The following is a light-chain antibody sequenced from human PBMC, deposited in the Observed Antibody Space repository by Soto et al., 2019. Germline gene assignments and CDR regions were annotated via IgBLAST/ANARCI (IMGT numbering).Light chain of an antibody. CDR2: DAS. V-gene: IGKV1-5*01. CDR3: QQYNGYSRRRT. J-gene: IGKJ1*01. CDR1: QSISSW. Sequence: DIPMTQSPSTLSASVGDRVTITCRASQSISSWLAWYQQKPGKAPKLLIYDASSLESGVPSRFSGSGSGTEFTLTISSLQPDDFATYYCQQYNGYSRRRTFGQGTKVEIK.